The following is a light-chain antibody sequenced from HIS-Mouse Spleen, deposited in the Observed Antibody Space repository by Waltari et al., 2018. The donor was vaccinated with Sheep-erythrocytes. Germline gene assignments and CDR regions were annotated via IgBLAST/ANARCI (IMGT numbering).Light chain of an antibody. CDR3: LQDYNYPYT. V-gene: IGKV1-6*01. CDR1: QGIRND. Sequence: AIQMTQSPSSLSASVGDRVTITCRASQGIRNDLGWYQQKPGKAPKLLIYAASSLQSWVPSRFSGSESGTDFTLTISSLQPEDFATYYCLQDYNYPYTFGQGTKLEIK. CDR2: AAS. J-gene: IGKJ2*01.